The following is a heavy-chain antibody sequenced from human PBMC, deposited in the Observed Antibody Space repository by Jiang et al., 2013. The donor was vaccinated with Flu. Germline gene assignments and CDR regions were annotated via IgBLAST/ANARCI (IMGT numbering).Heavy chain of an antibody. Sequence: AASGFTFSSYAMHWVRQAPGKGLEWVAVISYDGSNKYYADSVKGRFTISRDNSKNTLYLQMNSLRAEDTAVYYCARDLRFDYWGQGTLVTVSS. J-gene: IGHJ4*02. V-gene: IGHV3-30-3*01. CDR2: ISYDGSNK. CDR3: ARDLRFDY. CDR1: GFTFSSYA.